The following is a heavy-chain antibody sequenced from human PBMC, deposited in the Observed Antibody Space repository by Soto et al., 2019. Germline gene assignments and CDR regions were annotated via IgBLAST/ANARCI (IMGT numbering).Heavy chain of an antibody. CDR3: ARDRGHYSNYEYYYYYYSMDV. J-gene: IGHJ6*02. CDR1: GFTFSSYW. Sequence: GGSLRLSCAAPGFTFSSYWMSWVRRAPGKGLKRVANIKQDGSEKYYVDSVKGRFTISRDNDKNSLYLQMNSLRAEDTAVYYCARDRGHYSNYEYYYYYYSMDVWGQGTTITVSS. D-gene: IGHD4-4*01. CDR2: IKQDGSEK. V-gene: IGHV3-7*01.